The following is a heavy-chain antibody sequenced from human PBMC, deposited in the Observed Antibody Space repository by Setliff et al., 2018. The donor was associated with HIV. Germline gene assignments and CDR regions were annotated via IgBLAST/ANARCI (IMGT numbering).Heavy chain of an antibody. CDR3: ASHSGGWNYYLDY. V-gene: IGHV4-61*09. CDR1: GDSVSSVHYY. D-gene: IGHD6-19*01. Sequence: PSETLSLTCSVSGDSVSSVHYYWTWIRQPAGKGLEWIGHVASSGNIDYNPSLKSRVTISVDTSKNQFSLKVNSVTATDTAVYYCASHSGGWNYYLDYWGQGTLVTVSS. CDR2: VASSGNI. J-gene: IGHJ4*02.